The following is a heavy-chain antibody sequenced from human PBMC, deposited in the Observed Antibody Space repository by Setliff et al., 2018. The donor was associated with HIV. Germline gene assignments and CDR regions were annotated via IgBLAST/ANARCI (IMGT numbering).Heavy chain of an antibody. CDR1: GFTVSSNY. D-gene: IGHD3-10*01. V-gene: IGHV3-53*01. CDR2: IYSGGST. CDR3: AYYSSGSFYLGYYFYHGMDV. J-gene: IGHJ6*02. Sequence: GGSLRLSCAASGFTVSSNYMSWVRQAPGKGLEWVSVIYSGGSTYYADSVKGRFTISRDNSKNTLYLQMTSLRAEDTAVYFCAYYSSGSFYLGYYFYHGMDVWGQGTTVTVSS.